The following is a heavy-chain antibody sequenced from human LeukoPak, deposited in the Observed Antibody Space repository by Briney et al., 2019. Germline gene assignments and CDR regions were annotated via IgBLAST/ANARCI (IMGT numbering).Heavy chain of an antibody. V-gene: IGHV3-23*01. CDR3: TRALYSGSPEYFQH. D-gene: IGHD1-26*01. CDR1: GFTFSSYA. J-gene: IGHJ1*01. Sequence: HPGGSLRLSCAASGFTFSSYAMSWVRQAPGKGLEWVSAISGSGGSTYYADSVKGRFTISRDNSKSTLYLQMNSLRAEDTAVYYCTRALYSGSPEYFQHWGQGTLVTVSS. CDR2: ISGSGGST.